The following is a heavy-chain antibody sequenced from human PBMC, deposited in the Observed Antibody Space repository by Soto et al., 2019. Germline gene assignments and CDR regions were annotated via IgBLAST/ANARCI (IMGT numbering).Heavy chain of an antibody. CDR3: ASGYSYGFPRVGPEEDYYYMDV. CDR1: GFTFSSYA. D-gene: IGHD5-18*01. J-gene: IGHJ6*03. CDR2: ISSNGGST. Sequence: GGSLRLSCAASGFTFSSYAMHWVRQAPGKGLEYVSAISSNGGSTYYANSVKGRFTISRDNSKNTLYLQMGSLRAEDMAVYYCASGYSYGFPRVGPEEDYYYMDVWGKGTTVTVSS. V-gene: IGHV3-64*01.